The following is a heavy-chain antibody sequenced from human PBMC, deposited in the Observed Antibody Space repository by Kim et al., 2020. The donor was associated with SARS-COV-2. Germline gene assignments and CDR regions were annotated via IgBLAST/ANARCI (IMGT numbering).Heavy chain of an antibody. V-gene: IGHV3-23*01. D-gene: IGHD3-22*01. CDR2: ISGSGGSA. CDR1: GFTFSSYA. CDR3: AKAKNYYDSSGYYYYFDY. J-gene: IGHJ4*02. Sequence: GGSLRLSCAASGFTFSSYAMSWVRQAPGKGLEWVSAISGSGGSAYYADSVKGRFTISRDNSKNTLYLQMNSLRAEDTAVYYCAKAKNYYDSSGYYYYFDYWGQGTLVTVSS.